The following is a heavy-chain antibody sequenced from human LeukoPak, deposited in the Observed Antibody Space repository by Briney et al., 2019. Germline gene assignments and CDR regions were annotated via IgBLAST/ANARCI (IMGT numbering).Heavy chain of an antibody. CDR2: ISSSSTR. CDR3: ARTLGYCSSTSCYTVAGLGY. D-gene: IGHD2-2*02. V-gene: IGHV3-48*04. Sequence: GGSLRLSCAASGFTFSSYSMNWVRQAPGKGLEWVSYISSSSTRFYADPVKGRFTISRDNAKNSLYLQMNSLRAEDTAVYYCARTLGYCSSTSCYTVAGLGYWGQGTLVTVSS. J-gene: IGHJ4*02. CDR1: GFTFSSYS.